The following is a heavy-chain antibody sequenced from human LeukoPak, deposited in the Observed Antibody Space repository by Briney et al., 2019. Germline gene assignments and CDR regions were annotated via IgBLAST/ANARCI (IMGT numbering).Heavy chain of an antibody. CDR3: ARRGVSANCGDYRFDF. Sequence: PGGSLRLSCAASGFTFSSYAMSWVRQAPGKGLEWVSATSDSGGNTYYADSVKGRFTISRDNSKNTLYLQMNSLRAEDTAVYYCARRGVSANCGDYRFDFWGQGTLVTVSS. D-gene: IGHD4-17*01. V-gene: IGHV3-23*01. J-gene: IGHJ4*02. CDR1: GFTFSSYA. CDR2: TSDSGGNT.